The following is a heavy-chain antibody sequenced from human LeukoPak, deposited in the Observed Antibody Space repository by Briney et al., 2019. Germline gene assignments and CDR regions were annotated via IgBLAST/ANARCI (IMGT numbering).Heavy chain of an antibody. Sequence: GGSLRLSCAASGFTFSNYAMTWVRQGPGKGLEWVSGISTKGGSTDYADFVKGRFTMSRDNSKNTLYLQMNSLRVEDTATYYCAKDLKGLYDYVRRSYAVDNWGQGTTVTVSS. J-gene: IGHJ3*02. D-gene: IGHD3-16*01. CDR1: GFTFSNYA. CDR3: AKDLKGLYDYVRRSYAVDN. CDR2: ISTKGGST. V-gene: IGHV3-23*01.